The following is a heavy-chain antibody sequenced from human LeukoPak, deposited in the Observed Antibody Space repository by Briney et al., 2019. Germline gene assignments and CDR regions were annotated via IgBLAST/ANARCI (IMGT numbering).Heavy chain of an antibody. V-gene: IGHV1-8*01. J-gene: IGHJ5*02. CDR1: GYTFTSYD. Sequence: GASVKVSCKASGYTFTSYDINWVRQATGQGPEWMGWMNPNSGNTDSAQMFQGRITMTRDTSISTAYMELSSLRSEDTAVYYCARGPLVRLPSSFDPWGQGTLVTVSS. D-gene: IGHD3-16*02. CDR2: MNPNSGNT. CDR3: ARGPLVRLPSSFDP.